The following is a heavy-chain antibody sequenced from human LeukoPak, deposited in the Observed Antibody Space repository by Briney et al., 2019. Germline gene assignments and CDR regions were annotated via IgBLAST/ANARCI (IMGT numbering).Heavy chain of an antibody. D-gene: IGHD3-16*01. CDR1: GGSFSGYY. CDR3: ARGRYYDYVWGTAASDAFDI. CDR2: INHSGIT. V-gene: IGHV4-34*01. J-gene: IGHJ3*02. Sequence: SSETLSLTCAVYGGSFSGYYWSWIRQPPGKGLEWIGEINHSGITNYNPSLKSRVTISVDTSKNQFSLKLSSVTAADTAVYYCARGRYYDYVWGTAASDAFDIWGQGTMVTVSS.